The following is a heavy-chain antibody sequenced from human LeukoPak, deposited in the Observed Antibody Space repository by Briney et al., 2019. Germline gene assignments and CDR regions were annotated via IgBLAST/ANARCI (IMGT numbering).Heavy chain of an antibody. CDR1: GFTFSDHY. CDR3: ARYQLPVRYFDF. D-gene: IGHD2-2*01. J-gene: IGHJ4*02. CDR2: IRNKANSYST. V-gene: IGHV3-72*01. Sequence: GSLRLSCAASGFTFSDHYTDWIRQAPRKGLEWVARIRNKANSYSTEYAASVEGRFTISRDDSKSSLFLQMNTLKTEDTAVYYCARYQLPVRYFDFWGQGTLVTVSS.